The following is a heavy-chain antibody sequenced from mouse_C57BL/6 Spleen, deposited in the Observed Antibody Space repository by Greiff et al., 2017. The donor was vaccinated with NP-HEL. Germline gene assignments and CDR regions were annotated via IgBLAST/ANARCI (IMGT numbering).Heavy chain of an antibody. V-gene: IGHV1-64*01. CDR3: ATVGSSPNWYFDV. Sequence: VQLQQPGAELVKPGDSVKLSCKASGYTFTSYWMHWVKQRPGQGLEWIGMIHPNSGSTNYNEKFKSKATLTVDKSSSTAYMQLSSLTSEDSAVYYCATVGSSPNWYFDVWGTGTTVTVSS. CDR1: GYTFTSYW. J-gene: IGHJ1*03. D-gene: IGHD1-1*01. CDR2: IHPNSGST.